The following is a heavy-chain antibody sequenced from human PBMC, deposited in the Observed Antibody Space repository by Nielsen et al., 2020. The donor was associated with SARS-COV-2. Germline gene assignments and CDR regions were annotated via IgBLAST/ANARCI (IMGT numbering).Heavy chain of an antibody. Sequence: GESLKISCVASGFTFGDYAVHWVRQAPGKGLEWVAVISRDASKTYYGDSVTGRFTVSRDNARNRLYLQLDRMREEDTALYYCARDLVKDYYGSGSHPRPGYYYYGMNVWGQGTTVTVSS. J-gene: IGHJ6*02. CDR2: ISRDASKT. CDR1: GFTFGDYA. D-gene: IGHD3-10*01. CDR3: ARDLVKDYYGSGSHPRPGYYYYGMNV. V-gene: IGHV3-30*04.